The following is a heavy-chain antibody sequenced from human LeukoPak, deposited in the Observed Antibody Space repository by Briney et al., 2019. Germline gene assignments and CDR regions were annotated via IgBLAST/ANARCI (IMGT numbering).Heavy chain of an antibody. J-gene: IGHJ6*01. CDR3: TRASPYNYVMDV. CDR1: GGPINSYY. CDR2: IYYSWST. V-gene: IGHV4-59*08. Sequence: SETLSLTCTVSGGPINSYYWLWIRQPPGKGLVGIGYIYYSWSTHYKPSLRSLVTLSVDSSKNHFSPNLCPETAGDTSVFYCTRASPYNYVMDVWVQETTDT.